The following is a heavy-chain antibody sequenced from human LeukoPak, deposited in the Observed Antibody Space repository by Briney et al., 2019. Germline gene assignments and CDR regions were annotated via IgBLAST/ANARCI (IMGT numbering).Heavy chain of an antibody. CDR3: ARGGGSYYYDSSGLY. CDR1: GGSISSGSYY. CDR2: IYTSGST. V-gene: IGHV4-61*02. D-gene: IGHD3-22*01. J-gene: IGHJ4*02. Sequence: SQTLSLTCTVSGGSISSGSYYWSWIRQPAGKGLEWIGRIYTSGSTNYNPSLKSRVTISVDTSKNQFSLKLGSVTAADTAVYYCARGGGSYYYDSSGLYWGQGTLVTVSS.